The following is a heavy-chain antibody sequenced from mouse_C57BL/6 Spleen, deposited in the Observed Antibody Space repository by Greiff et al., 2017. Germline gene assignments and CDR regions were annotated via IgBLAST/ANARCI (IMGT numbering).Heavy chain of an antibody. J-gene: IGHJ3*01. CDR3: ARPFNWDATWFAY. CDR2: INPSNGGT. V-gene: IGHV1-53*01. CDR1: GYTFTSYW. Sequence: QVQLKQSGTELVKPGASVKLSCKASGYTFTSYWMHWVKQRPGQGLEWIGNINPSNGGTNYNEKFKSKATLTVDKSSSTAYMQLSSLTSEDSAVYYCARPFNWDATWFAYWGQGTLVTVSA. D-gene: IGHD4-1*01.